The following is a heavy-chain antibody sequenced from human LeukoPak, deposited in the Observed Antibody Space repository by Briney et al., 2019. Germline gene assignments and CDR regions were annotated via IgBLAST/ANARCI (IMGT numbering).Heavy chain of an antibody. CDR2: IYYSGNT. CDR1: GDSISSGGYY. J-gene: IGHJ4*02. CDR3: AKHDYYDSSGYFYAGD. V-gene: IGHV4-31*03. Sequence: SETLSLTCTVSGDSISSGGYYWSWIRQRPGEGLEWIGYIYYSGNTYYTPSLKSRVTISLDTSKNQFSLKLSFVTAADTAVYYCAKHDYYDSSGYFYAGDWGQGTLVTVSS. D-gene: IGHD3-22*01.